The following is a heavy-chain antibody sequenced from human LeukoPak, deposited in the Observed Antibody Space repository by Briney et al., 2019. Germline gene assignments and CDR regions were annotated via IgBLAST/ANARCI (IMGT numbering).Heavy chain of an antibody. J-gene: IGHJ3*02. Sequence: ASVKVSCKASGYTFTGYYMHWVRQAPGQGLEWMGWINTNTGNPTYAQGFTGRFVFSLDTSVSTAYLQISSLKAEDTAVYYCAREDYYDSSGHDAFDIWGQGTMVTVSS. CDR2: INTNTGNP. CDR1: GYTFTGYY. D-gene: IGHD3-22*01. V-gene: IGHV7-4-1*02. CDR3: AREDYYDSSGHDAFDI.